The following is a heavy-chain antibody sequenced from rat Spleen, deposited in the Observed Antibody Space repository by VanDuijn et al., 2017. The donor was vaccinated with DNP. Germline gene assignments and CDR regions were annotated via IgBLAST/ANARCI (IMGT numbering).Heavy chain of an antibody. CDR1: GFTFSDHN. J-gene: IGHJ2*01. CDR2: ISYDGSST. Sequence: EVQLVESGGGLVQPGRSLKLSCAASGFTFSDHNMAWVRQAPKKGLEWVATISYDGSSTYYRDSVKGRFTISRDNAKSTLYLQMDSLRSKDTATYYCASHPRIGRGRLIDDWGQGVMVTVSS. D-gene: IGHD1-5*01. V-gene: IGHV5-7*01. CDR3: ASHPRIGRGRLIDD.